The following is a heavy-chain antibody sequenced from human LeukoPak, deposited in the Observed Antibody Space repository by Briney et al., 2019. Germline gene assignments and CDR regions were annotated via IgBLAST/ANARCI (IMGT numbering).Heavy chain of an antibody. J-gene: IGHJ5*02. V-gene: IGHV3-23*01. CDR3: AKDSRSSYDH. D-gene: IGHD6-6*01. Sequence: PGWALRLSFAASRFTFSSYAMRWFRQAPGKGLERVSPISGSGGSTYYADSVKGRFTISRDNSKNTLYPQMNRLTAADTAVYHCAKDSRSSYDHWGQGTPVTVFS. CDR2: ISGSGGST. CDR1: RFTFSSYA.